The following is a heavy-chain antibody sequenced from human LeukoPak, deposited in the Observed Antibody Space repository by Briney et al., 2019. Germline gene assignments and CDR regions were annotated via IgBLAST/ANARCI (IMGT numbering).Heavy chain of an antibody. D-gene: IGHD3-22*01. CDR1: GGSFSGYY. CDR3: ARARGSSGVQMETQVSSYFDY. Sequence: SETLSLTCAAYGGSFSGYYWSWIRQPPGKGLEWIGEINHSGSTNYNPSLKSRVTISVDTSKNQFSLKLSSVTAADTAVYYCARARGSSGVQMETQVSSYFDYWGQGTLVTVSS. CDR2: INHSGST. J-gene: IGHJ4*02. V-gene: IGHV4-34*01.